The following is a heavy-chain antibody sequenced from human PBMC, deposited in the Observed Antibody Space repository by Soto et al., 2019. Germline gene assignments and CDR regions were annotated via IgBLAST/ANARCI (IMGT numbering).Heavy chain of an antibody. D-gene: IGHD2-2*02. CDR1: GFTFSSYW. CDR3: ARDHSPLYIYYFDY. J-gene: IGHJ4*02. Sequence: GGSLRLSCAASGFTFSSYWMSWVRQAPGKGLEWVANIKQDGSEKYYVDSVKGRFTISRDNAKNSLYLQMNSLRAEDAAVYYCARDHSPLYIYYFDYWGQGTLVTVSS. CDR2: IKQDGSEK. V-gene: IGHV3-7*01.